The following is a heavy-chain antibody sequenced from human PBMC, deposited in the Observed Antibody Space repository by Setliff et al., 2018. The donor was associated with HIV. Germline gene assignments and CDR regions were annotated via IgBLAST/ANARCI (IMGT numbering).Heavy chain of an antibody. D-gene: IGHD6-19*01. J-gene: IGHJ6*02. CDR1: GYTFKTYG. Sequence: ASVKVSCKASGYTFKTYGISWVRQAPGHGLEWMGWISPYNGHTKYAEKFQGRVTMTTDTSTTTAYMDLKSLTSDDTATYFCARLGSGWSDSYHSAMDIWGQGTTVTVSS. CDR3: ARLGSGWSDSYHSAMDI. CDR2: ISPYNGHT. V-gene: IGHV1-18*01.